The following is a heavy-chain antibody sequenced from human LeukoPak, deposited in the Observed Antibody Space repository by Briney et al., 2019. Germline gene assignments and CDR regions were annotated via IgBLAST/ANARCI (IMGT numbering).Heavy chain of an antibody. V-gene: IGHV4-39*07. CDR1: GGSISSSSYY. CDR3: VRDESGLALFY. CDR2: IYYSGST. J-gene: IGHJ4*02. Sequence: SETLSLTCTVSGGSISSSSYYWGWIRQPPGKGLEWIGSIYYSGSTYYNPSLKSRVTISVDTSKNQFSLNLSSVTAADTAVYYCVRDESGLALFYWGQGTLVTVSA.